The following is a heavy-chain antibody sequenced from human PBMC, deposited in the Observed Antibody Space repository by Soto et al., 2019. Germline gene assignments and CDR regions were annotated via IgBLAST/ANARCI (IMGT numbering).Heavy chain of an antibody. CDR3: ARGAELGGGRGNYYYYCGMDV. CDR2: INPNSGGT. CDR1: GYTFTGYY. Sequence: ASVKVSCKASGYTFTGYYMHWVRQAPGQGLEWMGWINPNSGGTNYAQKFQGWVTVTRDTSISTAYMELSRLRSDDTAVYYCARGAELGGGRGNYYYYCGMDVWGQGTTVTVSS. D-gene: IGHD3-16*01. J-gene: IGHJ6*02. V-gene: IGHV1-2*04.